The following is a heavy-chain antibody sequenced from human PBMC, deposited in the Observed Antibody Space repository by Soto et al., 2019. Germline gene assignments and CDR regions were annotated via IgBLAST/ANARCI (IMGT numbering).Heavy chain of an antibody. CDR2: INDDGNSI. J-gene: IGHJ6*02. V-gene: IGHV3-74*01. D-gene: IGHD3-16*02. CDR3: TRALSAPYYYYGMDV. Sequence: GGSLRVSCAAAGLDFSSYWRRWVRKTPGKGLVWVSRINDDGNSITYADSVRGRFTIFRDNAKSTLHLQMNSLRAEDTAVYYCTRALSAPYYYYGMDVWGQGTTVTVSS. CDR1: GLDFSSYW.